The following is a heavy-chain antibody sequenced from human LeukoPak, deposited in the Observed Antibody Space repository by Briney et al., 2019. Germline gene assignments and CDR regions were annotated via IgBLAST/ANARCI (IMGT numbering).Heavy chain of an antibody. V-gene: IGHV4-4*07. D-gene: IGHD3-22*01. Sequence: SETLSLTCTVSGGSISSYYWSWIRQPAGKGLEWIGRIYTSGSTNYNPSLKSRVTISVDTSKNQFSLKLSSVTAADTAVYYCARHGYYDSSGYYYLFDYWGQGTLVTVSS. CDR1: GGSISSYY. CDR3: ARHGYYDSSGYYYLFDY. CDR2: IYTSGST. J-gene: IGHJ4*02.